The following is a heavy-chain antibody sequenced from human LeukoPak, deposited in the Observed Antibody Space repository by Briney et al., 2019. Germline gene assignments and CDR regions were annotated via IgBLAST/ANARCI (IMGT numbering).Heavy chain of an antibody. Sequence: ASVKVSCKASGYTFTSYYMHWVRQAPGQGLEWMGIINPSGGSTNYAQKFQGRVTMTRDTSTSTVYMEMCSVRCEDTAVYYCVRDCVLHTFDYWGQGTLVTVSS. CDR3: VRDCVLHTFDY. D-gene: IGHD2-21*01. CDR1: GYTFTSYY. CDR2: INPSGGST. J-gene: IGHJ4*02. V-gene: IGHV1-46*01.